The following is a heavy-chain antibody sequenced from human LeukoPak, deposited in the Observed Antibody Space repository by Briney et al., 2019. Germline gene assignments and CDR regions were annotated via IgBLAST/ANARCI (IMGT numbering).Heavy chain of an antibody. D-gene: IGHD6-25*01. CDR3: ARQLPTAAADTRGYFDY. CDR2: LFYGENT. CDR1: GGSISPIISSTYY. V-gene: IGHV4-39*01. Sequence: SETLSLTCTVSGGSISPIISSTYYWGWIRQAPGKGLEWIGSLFYGENTHYNPFLKSRATLSVDASNNQFSLKLTSVTAADAAVYFCARQLPTAAADTRGYFDYWGQGTVVTVSS. J-gene: IGHJ4*02.